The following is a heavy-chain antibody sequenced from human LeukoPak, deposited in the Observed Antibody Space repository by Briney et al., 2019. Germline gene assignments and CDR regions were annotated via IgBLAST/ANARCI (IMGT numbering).Heavy chain of an antibody. CDR3: VSYRPSNWFDL. J-gene: IGHJ5*02. Sequence: PGGSLRLSCAASGFTFSSYWMHWVRQAPGKGLVWVSRINSDGSSTSYADSVKGRFTISRDNAKNTLYLQMNSLRAEDTAVYYCVSYRPSNWFDLWGQGTLVTVSS. CDR2: INSDGSST. D-gene: IGHD1-26*01. CDR1: GFTFSSYW. V-gene: IGHV3-74*01.